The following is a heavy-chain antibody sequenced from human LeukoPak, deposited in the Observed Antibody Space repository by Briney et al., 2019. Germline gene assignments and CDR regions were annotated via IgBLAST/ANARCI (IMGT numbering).Heavy chain of an antibody. CDR2: INHSGST. D-gene: IGHD1-26*01. J-gene: IGHJ3*02. CDR3: AREGRGSYYVGWDAFDI. V-gene: IGHV4-34*01. Sequence: SETLSLTCAVYGGSFSGYYWSWIRQPPGKGLEWIGEINHSGSTNYNPSLKSRVTISVDTSKNQFSLKLSSVTAADTAVYYCAREGRGSYYVGWDAFDIWGQGTMITVSS. CDR1: GGSFSGYY.